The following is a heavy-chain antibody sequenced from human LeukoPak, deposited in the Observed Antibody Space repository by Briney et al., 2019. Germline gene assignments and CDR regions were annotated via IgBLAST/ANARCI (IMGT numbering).Heavy chain of an antibody. CDR3: ARDPNWFDP. J-gene: IGHJ5*02. Sequence: GGSLRLSCVASGFTFSSYGMHWVRQAPGKGLEWVAVISNDGSNKYYADSVKGRFTISRDNSKNTLYLQMNSLRDEDTAVYYCARDPNWFDPWGQGTLVTVSS. CDR1: GFTFSSYG. CDR2: ISNDGSNK. V-gene: IGHV3-30*03.